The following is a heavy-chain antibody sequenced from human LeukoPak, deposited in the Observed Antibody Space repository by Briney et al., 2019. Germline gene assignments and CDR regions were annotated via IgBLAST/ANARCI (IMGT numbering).Heavy chain of an antibody. CDR2: ISSSGTTI. V-gene: IGHV3-11*01. J-gene: IGHJ4*02. Sequence: PGGSLRLSCAASGFTFTDFYMSWIRQAPGKGLEWVSYISSSGTTIHYADSVMGRFTISRDNAKNSLYLQMNSLRAEDTAVYYCARALTGFIPGNRGQGTLVTVSS. CDR1: GFTFTDFY. CDR3: ARALTGFIPGN. D-gene: IGHD3-9*01.